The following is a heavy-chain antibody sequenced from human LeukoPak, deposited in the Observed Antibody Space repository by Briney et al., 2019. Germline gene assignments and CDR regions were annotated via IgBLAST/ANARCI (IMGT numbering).Heavy chain of an antibody. CDR1: GFTFSSYS. V-gene: IGHV3-21*01. CDR2: ISSSSSYI. Sequence: GGSLRLSCAASGFTFSSYSMNWVRRAPGKGLEWVSSISSSSSYIYYADSVKGRFTISRDNAKNSLYLQMNSLRAEDTAVYYCASISGYYYFDYWGQGTLVTVSS. CDR3: ASISGYYYFDY. D-gene: IGHD3-22*01. J-gene: IGHJ4*02.